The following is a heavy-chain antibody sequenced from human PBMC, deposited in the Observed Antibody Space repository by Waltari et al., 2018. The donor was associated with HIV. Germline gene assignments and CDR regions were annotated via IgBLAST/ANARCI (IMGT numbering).Heavy chain of an antibody. CDR1: GYTFSAYA. Sequence: VQLVQSGAEVKRPGASVRVSCTSSGYTFSAYAINWVRQAPGQGLEWMGWISNYDGQTNFAEKFQGRVTMTTDTAKSTASMELRSLRSDDTAVYFCARGVALVRGVKIRGHMDVWGQGTTVTVSS. D-gene: IGHD3-10*01. J-gene: IGHJ6*02. CDR3: ARGVALVRGVKIRGHMDV. CDR2: ISNYDGQT. V-gene: IGHV1-18*01.